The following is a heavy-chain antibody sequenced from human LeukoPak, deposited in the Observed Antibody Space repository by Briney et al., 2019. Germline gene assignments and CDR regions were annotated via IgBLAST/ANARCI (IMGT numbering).Heavy chain of an antibody. D-gene: IGHD5-12*01. Sequence: ASVKVSCKASGYTFTSYYMHWVRQAPGQGLEWMGIINPSGGSTSYAQKFQGRVTMTRDTSISTAYMELSRLRSDDTAVYYCAVEYSGYEEGFDYWGQGTLVTVSS. V-gene: IGHV1-46*01. CDR1: GYTFTSYY. J-gene: IGHJ4*02. CDR3: AVEYSGYEEGFDY. CDR2: INPSGGST.